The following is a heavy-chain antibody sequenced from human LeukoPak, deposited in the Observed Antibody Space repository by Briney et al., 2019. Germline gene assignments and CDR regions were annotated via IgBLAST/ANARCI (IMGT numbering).Heavy chain of an antibody. CDR3: AKAISAHYDFWNAFDY. CDR2: ISGSGGST. J-gene: IGHJ4*02. CDR1: GFTFSSYA. V-gene: IGHV3-23*01. D-gene: IGHD3-3*01. Sequence: GGSLRLSCAASGFTFSSYAMSWVRQAPGKGLEWVSAISGSGGSTYYADSVKGRFTISRDNSKNTLYLQMNSLRAEDTAVYYCAKAISAHYDFWNAFDYWGQGTLVTVSS.